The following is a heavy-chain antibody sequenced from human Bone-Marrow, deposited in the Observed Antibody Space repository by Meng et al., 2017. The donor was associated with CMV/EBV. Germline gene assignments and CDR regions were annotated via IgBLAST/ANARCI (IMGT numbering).Heavy chain of an antibody. J-gene: IGHJ4*02. CDR2: IYYSGST. V-gene: IGHV4-59*12. D-gene: IGHD2-15*01. CDR3: AREAGYCSGGSCAHVS. Sequence: GSLRLSCTVSGGSISSYYWSWIRQPPGKGLEWIGYIYYSGSTNYNPSLKSRVTISVDTSKNQFSLQLNSVTPEDTAVYYCAREAGYCSGGSCAHVSWGQGTLVTVSS. CDR1: GGSISSYY.